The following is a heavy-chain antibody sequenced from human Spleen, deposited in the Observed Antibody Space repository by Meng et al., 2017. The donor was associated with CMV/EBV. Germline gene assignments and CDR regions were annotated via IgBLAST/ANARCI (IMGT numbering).Heavy chain of an antibody. Sequence: GESLKISCAASGLTVSSYWMHWVRQAPGKGLEWVSRINSEGSTTNYADSVKGRFTISRDNTKNTLFLQMNSLRADDTAMYYCARDRGALVRGVIIRAQFDYWGQGTLVTVSS. D-gene: IGHD3-10*01. CDR3: ARDRGALVRGVIIRAQFDY. CDR1: GLTVSSYW. V-gene: IGHV3-74*01. J-gene: IGHJ4*02. CDR2: INSEGSTT.